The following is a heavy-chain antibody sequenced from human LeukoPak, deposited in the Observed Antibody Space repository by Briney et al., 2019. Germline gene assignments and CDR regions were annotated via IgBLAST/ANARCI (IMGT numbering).Heavy chain of an antibody. Sequence: ASVRVSCKASGYTFTSYGISWVRQAPGQGLEWMGGIIPIFGTANYAQKFQGRVTITTDESTSTAYMELSSLRSEDTAVYYCARQNIAARDWFDYWGQGTLVTVSS. V-gene: IGHV1-69*05. D-gene: IGHD6-6*01. CDR2: IIPIFGTA. CDR3: ARQNIAARDWFDY. CDR1: GYTFTSYG. J-gene: IGHJ4*02.